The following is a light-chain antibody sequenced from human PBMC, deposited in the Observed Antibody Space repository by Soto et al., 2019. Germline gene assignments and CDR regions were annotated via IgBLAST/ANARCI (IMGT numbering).Light chain of an antibody. J-gene: IGLJ2*01. Sequence: QSVLTQPASVSGSPGLSITISCTGTSSDVGAYNYVSWHQQHPGKAPKVLIYEVNNRPSGVYDRFSGSKSGNTASLNISGLPADDEADYYCSAYTSSNTVIFGGGTKLTVL. CDR1: SSDVGAYNY. V-gene: IGLV2-14*01. CDR2: EVN. CDR3: SAYTSSNTVI.